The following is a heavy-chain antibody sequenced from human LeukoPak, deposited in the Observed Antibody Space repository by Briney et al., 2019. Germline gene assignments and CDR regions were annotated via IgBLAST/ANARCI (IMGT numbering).Heavy chain of an antibody. CDR1: GFTFSRHG. J-gene: IGHJ4*02. V-gene: IGHV3-30*03. D-gene: IGHD4-11*01. Sequence: GGSLRLSCAPSGFTFSRHGMHWVRQAPGKGLEWVAIISNDGSRKYYAHSVEGRFTISRDNSKNTLYLQMDSLRAEDTAVYYCARDSPDYRLDYWGQGTLVTVSS. CDR2: ISNDGSRK. CDR3: ARDSPDYRLDY.